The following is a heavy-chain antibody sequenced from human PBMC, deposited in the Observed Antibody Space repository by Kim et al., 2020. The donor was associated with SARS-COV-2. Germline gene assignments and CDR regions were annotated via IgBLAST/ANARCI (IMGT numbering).Heavy chain of an antibody. CDR1: GFTFSSYA. J-gene: IGHJ4*02. Sequence: GGSLRLSCAASGFTFSSYAMSWVRQAPGKGLEWVSAISGSGGSTYYADSVKGRFTISRDNSKNTLYLQMNSLRAEDTTVYYCAKRGPVGVAVAGKASFDYWGQGTLVTVSS. D-gene: IGHD6-19*01. CDR2: ISGSGGST. V-gene: IGHV3-23*01. CDR3: AKRGPVGVAVAGKASFDY.